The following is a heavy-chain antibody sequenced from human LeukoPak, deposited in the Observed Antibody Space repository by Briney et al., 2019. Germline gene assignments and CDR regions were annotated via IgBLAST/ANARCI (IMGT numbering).Heavy chain of an antibody. CDR3: ARAHQPYYYYYYMDV. CDR1: GFTFSSYS. D-gene: IGHD2-2*01. V-gene: IGHV3-48*01. J-gene: IGHJ6*03. Sequence: GGSLRLSCAASGFTFSSYSMNWVRQAPGKGLEWVSYISSSSSTIYYADSVKGRFTISRDNAKNSLYLQMNSLRAEDTAVYYCARAHQPYYYYYYMDVWGKGTTVTVSS. CDR2: ISSSSSTI.